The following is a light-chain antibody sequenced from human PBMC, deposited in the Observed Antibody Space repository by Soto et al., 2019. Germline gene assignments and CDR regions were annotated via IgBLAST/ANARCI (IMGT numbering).Light chain of an antibody. Sequence: EIVLTQSPATLSLSPGGRATLSCRASQSVSLSLAWYQQKPGQAPRLLIYDASKRASGIPARFSGSGSGTDFTLSITSLQPEDFATYYCQQLNTYPVTFGGGTKVDIK. V-gene: IGKV3-11*01. CDR2: DAS. CDR3: QQLNTYPVT. CDR1: QSVSLS. J-gene: IGKJ4*01.